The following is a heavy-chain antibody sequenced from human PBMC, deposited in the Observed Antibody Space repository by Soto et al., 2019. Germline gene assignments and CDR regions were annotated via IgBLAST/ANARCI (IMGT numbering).Heavy chain of an antibody. CDR1: GVSISSSSYY. CDR3: SRGLWFGESSQFDD. CDR2: IYYSGST. V-gene: IGHV4-39*01. D-gene: IGHD3-10*01. J-gene: IGHJ4*02. Sequence: SETLSLTCTVSGVSISSSSYYWVLIRQPPGKGLEWIGSIYYSGSTYYNPSLKSRVTISVDTSKNQFSLKLSSVTAADTAVYYCSRGLWFGESSQFDDSGQATLVNVAS.